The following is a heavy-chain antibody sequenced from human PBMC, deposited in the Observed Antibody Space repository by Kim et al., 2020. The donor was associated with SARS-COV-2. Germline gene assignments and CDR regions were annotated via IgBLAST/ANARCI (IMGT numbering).Heavy chain of an antibody. CDR3: AKEGRRLSLITMVRGALYYFDY. Sequence: GGSLRLSCAASGFTFSSYAMSWVRQAPGKGLEWVSAISGSGGSTYYADSVKGRFTISRDNSKNTLYLQMNSLRAEDTAVYYCAKEGRRLSLITMVRGALYYFDYWGQGTLVTVSS. V-gene: IGHV3-23*01. CDR2: ISGSGGST. CDR1: GFTFSSYA. J-gene: IGHJ4*02. D-gene: IGHD3-10*01.